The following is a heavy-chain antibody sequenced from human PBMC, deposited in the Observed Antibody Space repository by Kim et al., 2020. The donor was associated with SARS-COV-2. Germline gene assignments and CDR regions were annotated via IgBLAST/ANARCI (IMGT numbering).Heavy chain of an antibody. CDR3: ARARIAVAGGGYDN. CDR2: TYFRSKWDF. D-gene: IGHD6-19*01. Sequence: SQTLSLTCAISGDSVSSISAAWNWIRQSPSRGLEWLGRTYFRSKWDFEYAGSVRGRITINADASKNQFSLQLNSVTAEDMAVYYCARARIAVAGGGYDNWGQGTLVTVSS. J-gene: IGHJ4*02. CDR1: GDSVSSISAA. V-gene: IGHV6-1*01.